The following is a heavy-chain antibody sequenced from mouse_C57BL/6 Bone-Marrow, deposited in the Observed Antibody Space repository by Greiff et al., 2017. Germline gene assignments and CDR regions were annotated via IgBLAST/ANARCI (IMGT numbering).Heavy chain of an antibody. Sequence: QVHVKQSGPGLVQPSQSLSITCTVSGFSLTSYGVHWVRQSPGKGLEWLGVIWSGGSTDYTAAFISRLSISTDNSKSQVFYKMNSLQADDTAIYYCARITPRILSTTVVATDYAMNYWGQGTSVTVSS. J-gene: IGHJ4*01. CDR3: ARITPRILSTTVVATDYAMNY. V-gene: IGHV2-2*01. D-gene: IGHD1-1*01. CDR1: GFSLTSYG. CDR2: IWSGGST.